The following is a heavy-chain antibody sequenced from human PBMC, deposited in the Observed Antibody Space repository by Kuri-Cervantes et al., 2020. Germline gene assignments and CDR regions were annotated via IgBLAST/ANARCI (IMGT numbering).Heavy chain of an antibody. V-gene: IGHV3-30-3*01. Sequence: GGSLRLSCAASGFTFSNYAMHWVRQAPGRGLEWVAVISSDGAYRYYADSVEGRFTISRDDAKSTLYLDMKSLRDEDTGIYYCVRPLYGTGSYADSWGRGTLVTVSS. D-gene: IGHD3-10*01. CDR2: ISSDGAYR. J-gene: IGHJ5*02. CDR1: GFTFSNYA. CDR3: VRPLYGTGSYADS.